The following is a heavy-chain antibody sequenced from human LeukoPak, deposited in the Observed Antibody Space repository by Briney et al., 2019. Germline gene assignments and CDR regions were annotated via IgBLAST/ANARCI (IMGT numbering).Heavy chain of an antibody. CDR1: GGSISSYY. D-gene: IGHD2-15*01. CDR3: AGCPYYYYGMDV. Sequence: SETLSLTCTVSGGSISSYYWSWIRQPPGKGLEWIGYIYYSGSTNYNPSLKSRVTMSVDTSKNQFSLKLSSVTAADTAVYYCAGCPYYYYGMDVWGQGTTVTVSS. V-gene: IGHV4-59*12. CDR2: IYYSGST. J-gene: IGHJ6*02.